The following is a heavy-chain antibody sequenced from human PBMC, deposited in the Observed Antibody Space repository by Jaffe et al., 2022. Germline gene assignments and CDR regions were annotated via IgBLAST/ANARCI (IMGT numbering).Heavy chain of an antibody. D-gene: IGHD4-4*01. Sequence: QVQLVQSGAEVKKPGSSVKVSCKASGGTFSSYAISWVRQAPGQGLEWMGGIIPIFGTANYAQKFQGRVTITADESTSTAYMELSSLRSEDTAVYYCAREPRIYSNYDYYYYMDVWGKGTTVTVSS. CDR3: AREPRIYSNYDYYYYMDV. CDR2: IIPIFGTA. V-gene: IGHV1-69*01. CDR1: GGTFSSYA. J-gene: IGHJ6*03.